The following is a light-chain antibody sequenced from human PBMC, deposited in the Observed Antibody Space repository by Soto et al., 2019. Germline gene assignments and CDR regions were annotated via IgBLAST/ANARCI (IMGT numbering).Light chain of an antibody. CDR1: SSDVGGYIY. J-gene: IGLJ1*01. CDR3: SSYSRSSFYV. CDR2: EVS. Sequence: QSALTQPASVSGSPGQSITISCTGTSSDVGGYIYVSWYQQHPGKAPKLMIYEVSNRPSGVSNRFSGSKSGNTASLTTSGLQAEDEADYYCSSYSRSSFYVFGTGTKVTVL. V-gene: IGLV2-14*01.